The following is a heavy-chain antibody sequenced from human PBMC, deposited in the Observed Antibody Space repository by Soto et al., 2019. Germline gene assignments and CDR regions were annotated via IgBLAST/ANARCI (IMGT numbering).Heavy chain of an antibody. V-gene: IGHV5-10-1*01. CDR3: ARHSSYSSGWYDYYYYGMDV. CDR2: IDPSDSYT. Sequence: GESLKISCKGSGCSFTSYWISWVRQMPGKGLEWMGRIDPSDSYTNYSPSFQGHVTISADKSISTAYLQWSSLKASDTAMYYCARHSSYSSGWYDYYYYGMDVWGQGXTVTVSS. J-gene: IGHJ6*02. CDR1: GCSFTSYW. D-gene: IGHD6-19*01.